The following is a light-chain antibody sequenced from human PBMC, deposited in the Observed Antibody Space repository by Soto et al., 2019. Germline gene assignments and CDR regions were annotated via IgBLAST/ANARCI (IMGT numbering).Light chain of an antibody. CDR2: AAS. CDR1: RGIMND. Sequence: AIQMTQSPSSLSASVGDRVTITCRAIRGIMNDLAWYQQKPGKAPKVLIYAASSLQSGVPLRFSGSGSGTDFTLTISSLQPEDFATYYCLQDYNYPLAFGQGTKVEIK. J-gene: IGKJ1*01. CDR3: LQDYNYPLA. V-gene: IGKV1-6*01.